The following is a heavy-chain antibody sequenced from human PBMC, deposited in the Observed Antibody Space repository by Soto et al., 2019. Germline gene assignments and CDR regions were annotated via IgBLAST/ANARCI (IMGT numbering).Heavy chain of an antibody. J-gene: IGHJ5*02. CDR1: WFTLCSSS. D-gene: IGHD2-2*01. Sequence: PVKVSCKTSWFTLCSSSVHLGRQARGHRLQWIGWTDVGSANANYAQMLQERVTISRDMSTSTAYMELSSLRPEDTAVYYCARVRGNQLLGWFDPWGQGTLVTVSS. V-gene: IGHV1-58*01. CDR3: ARVRGNQLLGWFDP. CDR2: TDVGSANA.